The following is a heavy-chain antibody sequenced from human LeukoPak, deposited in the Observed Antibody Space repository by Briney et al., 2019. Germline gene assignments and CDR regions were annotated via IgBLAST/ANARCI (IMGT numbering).Heavy chain of an antibody. J-gene: IGHJ6*03. V-gene: IGHV1-69*01. CDR3: ARGASGIAARRSYYYYYMDV. D-gene: IGHD6-6*01. CDR1: GGTFGSYA. CDR2: IIPIFGTA. Sequence: GSSVKVSCKASGGTFGSYAISWVRQAPGQGLEWMGGIIPIFGTANYAQKFQGRVTITADESTSTAYMELSSLRSEDTAVYYCARGASGIAARRSYYYYYMDVWGKGTTVTVSS.